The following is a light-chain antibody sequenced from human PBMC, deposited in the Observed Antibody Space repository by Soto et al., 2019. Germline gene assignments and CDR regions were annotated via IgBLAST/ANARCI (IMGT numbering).Light chain of an antibody. CDR2: LNSDGSH. J-gene: IGLJ3*02. CDR3: QTWVTGPPWV. V-gene: IGLV4-69*01. Sequence: QLVLTQSPSASASLGASVKLTCTLSSGHSTYAIAWHQQQPEKGPRYLMKLNSDGSHTKGDGIPDRFSGSSSGAERYLTISSLPSEDEADYYCQTWVTGPPWVFGGGTKLTVL. CDR1: SGHSTYA.